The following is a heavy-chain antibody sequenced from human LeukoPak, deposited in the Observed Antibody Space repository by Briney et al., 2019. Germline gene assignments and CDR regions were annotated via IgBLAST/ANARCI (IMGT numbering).Heavy chain of an antibody. Sequence: PGGSLRLSCAASGFTFSSYWMHWVRQTPGKGLMWVSRIESGGSTIYADSVKDRFTMSGDNGKNTVYLQMNSLRVDDTAMYSCARAVTYFYGSVTYDWFDPWGQGTLVTVSS. D-gene: IGHD3-10*01. J-gene: IGHJ5*02. V-gene: IGHV3-74*01. CDR2: IESGGST. CDR1: GFTFSSYW. CDR3: ARAVTYFYGSVTYDWFDP.